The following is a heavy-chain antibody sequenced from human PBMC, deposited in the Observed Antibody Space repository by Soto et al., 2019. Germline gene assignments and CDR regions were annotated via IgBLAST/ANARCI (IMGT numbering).Heavy chain of an antibody. Sequence: GGSLRLSCAASGFTFSSYAMSWVRQAPGKGLEWVSAISGSGGSTYYADSVKGRFTISRDNSKNTLYLQMNSLRAEDTAVYYCAKNRRGYSYGLRYYFDYWGQGTLVTVSS. CDR1: GFTFSSYA. CDR2: ISGSGGST. J-gene: IGHJ4*02. V-gene: IGHV3-23*01. CDR3: AKNRRGYSYGLRYYFDY. D-gene: IGHD5-18*01.